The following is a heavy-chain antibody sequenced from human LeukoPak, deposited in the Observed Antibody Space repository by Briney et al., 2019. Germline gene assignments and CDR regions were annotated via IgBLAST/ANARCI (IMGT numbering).Heavy chain of an antibody. CDR3: ARSPVYGGNSVGYFDY. CDR1: GGTFTSYA. CDR2: IIPIFGTA. D-gene: IGHD4-23*01. Sequence: SVTVSCTASGGTFTSYAISWVRQAPGQGLEWMGGIIPIFGTANYAQKFQGRVTITADESTSTAYVELSSLRSEDTAVYYCARSPVYGGNSVGYFDYWGQGTLVTVSS. V-gene: IGHV1-69*13. J-gene: IGHJ4*02.